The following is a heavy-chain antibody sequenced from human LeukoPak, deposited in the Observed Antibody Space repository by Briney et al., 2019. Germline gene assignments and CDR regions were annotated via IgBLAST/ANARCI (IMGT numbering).Heavy chain of an antibody. Sequence: SETLSLTCTVSGGSIRNYYWSWIRQPPGKGLEWIGYIYYSGSTNYNTSLKSRVTISVDTSKNQFSLKLSSVTAADTAVYYCARDSGYDSDAFAIWGQGTVVTVSS. D-gene: IGHD5-12*01. CDR2: IYYSGST. J-gene: IGHJ3*02. V-gene: IGHV4-59*01. CDR3: ARDSGYDSDAFAI. CDR1: GGSIRNYY.